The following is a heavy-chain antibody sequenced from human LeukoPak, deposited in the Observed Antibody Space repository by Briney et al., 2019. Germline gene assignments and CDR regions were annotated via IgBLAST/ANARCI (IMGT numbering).Heavy chain of an antibody. CDR1: GFTFSGYG. J-gene: IGHJ4*02. CDR2: IRYDGSNK. CDR3: AKEGDGYRPNYFDY. V-gene: IGHV3-30*02. D-gene: IGHD5-24*01. Sequence: PGGSLRLSCAASGFTFSGYGMHWVRQAPGKGPEWVAFIRYDGSNKYYADSVKGRFTISRDNSKNTLYLQMNSLRAEDTAVYYCAKEGDGYRPNYFDYWGQGTLVTVSS.